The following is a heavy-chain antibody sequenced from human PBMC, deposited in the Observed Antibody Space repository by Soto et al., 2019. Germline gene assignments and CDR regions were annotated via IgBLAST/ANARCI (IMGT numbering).Heavy chain of an antibody. D-gene: IGHD5-18*01. Sequence: EVQLVESGGGLVQPGGSLRLSCAASAFTVSSNYMTWVRQAPGKGLEWVSLLYSAGGTNYADSVKGRFTISRDNSNNTLYIQMNGLRVEDTAVYYCARDRGYGGMDVWGQGTTVNVSS. CDR2: LYSAGGT. CDR1: AFTVSSNY. CDR3: ARDRGYGGMDV. V-gene: IGHV3-66*01. J-gene: IGHJ6*02.